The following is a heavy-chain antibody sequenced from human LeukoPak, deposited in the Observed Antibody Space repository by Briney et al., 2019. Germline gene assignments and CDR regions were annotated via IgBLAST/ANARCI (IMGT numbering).Heavy chain of an antibody. CDR2: IYPADSDT. D-gene: IGHD4-17*01. V-gene: IGHV5-51*01. Sequence: GESLKISCKGSEYSFTNYWIAWVRQMPGKGLEWMGIIYPADSDTRYSPSFQGQITISVDKSISTAYLQWSSLKASDTAMFYCARRGYGDYGFDYWGQGTLVTVSS. CDR3: ARRGYGDYGFDY. J-gene: IGHJ4*02. CDR1: EYSFTNYW.